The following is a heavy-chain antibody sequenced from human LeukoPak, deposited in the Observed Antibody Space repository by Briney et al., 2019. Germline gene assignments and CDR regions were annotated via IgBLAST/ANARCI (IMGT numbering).Heavy chain of an antibody. Sequence: SGGSLRLSCAASGFTFSSYAVSWVRQAPGKGLEWVSIISGSGVYTYYADSVKGRFSISRDNSKNTVYLQMNSLRADDTAVYYCAKDKGTAVPSPFDIWGQGTMVSVSS. V-gene: IGHV3-23*01. J-gene: IGHJ3*02. CDR3: AKDKGTAVPSPFDI. CDR2: ISGSGVYT. D-gene: IGHD2-2*01. CDR1: GFTFSSYA.